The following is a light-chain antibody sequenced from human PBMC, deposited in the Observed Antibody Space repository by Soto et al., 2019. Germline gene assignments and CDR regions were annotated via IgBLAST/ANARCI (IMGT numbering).Light chain of an antibody. V-gene: IGKV1-5*03. J-gene: IGKJ1*01. Sequence: VDRVTVTCRASQSISSWLAWYQQKPGKAPKLLIYKASTLKSGVPSRFSGSGSGTEFTLTISSLQPDDFATYYCQHYNSYSEAFGQGTKV. CDR3: QHYNSYSEA. CDR1: QSISSW. CDR2: KAS.